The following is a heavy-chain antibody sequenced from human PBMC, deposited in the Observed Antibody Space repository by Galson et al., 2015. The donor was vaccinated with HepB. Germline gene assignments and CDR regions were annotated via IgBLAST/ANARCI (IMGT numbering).Heavy chain of an antibody. V-gene: IGHV3-33*01. CDR3: ARPDSYGDHSHYYMDV. CDR2: IWYDGSNK. Sequence: SLRLSCAASGFTFSSYAMHWVRQAPGKGLEWLAVIWYDGSNKYSADSVKGRFTISRDNSKNTLYLQMNSLRADDTAVYYCARPDSYGDHSHYYMDVWGKGTTVTVSS. CDR1: GFTFSSYA. D-gene: IGHD4-17*01. J-gene: IGHJ6*03.